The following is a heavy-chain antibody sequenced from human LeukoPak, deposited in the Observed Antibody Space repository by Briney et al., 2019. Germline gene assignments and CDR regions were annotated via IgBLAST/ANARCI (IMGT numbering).Heavy chain of an antibody. CDR3: ARGTYFDFWSGPSYFDY. Sequence: PSETLSLTCAVSGGSISSGGYSWSWIRQPPGKGLEWIGYIYQSGSTYYHPSLKSRVTISVDRSKNQFSLKLSYVTAADTAVYYCARGTYFDFWSGPSYFDYWGQGTLVTVSS. J-gene: IGHJ4*02. V-gene: IGHV4-30-2*01. D-gene: IGHD3-3*01. CDR2: IYQSGST. CDR1: GGSISSGGYS.